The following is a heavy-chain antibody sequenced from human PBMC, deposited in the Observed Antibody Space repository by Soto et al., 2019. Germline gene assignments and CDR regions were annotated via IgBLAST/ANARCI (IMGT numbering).Heavy chain of an antibody. CDR3: ARDLVPAANVLGYYYYGMDV. D-gene: IGHD2-2*01. CDR1: GFTFSSYS. CDR2: ISSSSSYI. Sequence: GGSLRLSCAASGFTFSSYSMNWVRQAPGKGLEWVSSISSSSSYIYYADSVKGRFTISRDNAKNSLYLQMNSLRAEDTAVYYCARDLVPAANVLGYYYYGMDVWGQGTTVTVSS. J-gene: IGHJ6*02. V-gene: IGHV3-21*01.